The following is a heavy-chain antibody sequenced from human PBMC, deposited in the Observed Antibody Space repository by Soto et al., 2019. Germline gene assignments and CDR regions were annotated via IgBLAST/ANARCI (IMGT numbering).Heavy chain of an antibody. D-gene: IGHD3-22*01. CDR1: GGTFSSYA. Sequence: SVKVSCKASGGTFSSYAISWVRQAPGQGLEWMGGIIPIFGTANYAQKFQGRVTITADESTSTAYMELSSLRSEDTAVYYCYYYYDSSGYPSDWGQGTLVTVSS. CDR3: YYYYDSSGYPSD. CDR2: IIPIFGTA. J-gene: IGHJ4*02. V-gene: IGHV1-69*13.